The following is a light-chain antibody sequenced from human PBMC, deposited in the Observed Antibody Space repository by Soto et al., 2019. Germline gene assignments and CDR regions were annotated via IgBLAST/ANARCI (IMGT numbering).Light chain of an antibody. CDR3: QSYDSSLSGSV. CDR2: GIS. J-gene: IGLJ2*01. V-gene: IGLV1-40*01. CDR1: SSNIGAGYD. Sequence: QSVLTQTPSVSGAPGQRITISCTGSSSNIGAGYDVHWYQQLPGTAPKLLINGISNQPSGVPDRFSGSKSGTSASLAITGLQAEDEADYYCQSYDSSLSGSVFGGGTKVTVL.